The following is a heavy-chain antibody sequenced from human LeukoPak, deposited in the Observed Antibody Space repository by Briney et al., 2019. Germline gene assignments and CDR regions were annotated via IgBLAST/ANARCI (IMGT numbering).Heavy chain of an antibody. CDR3: AKVTSGYSYGYWDY. CDR1: GFTFSSYG. D-gene: IGHD5-18*01. V-gene: IGHV3-30*02. Sequence: GGSLRLSCAASGFTFSSYGMHWVRQAPGKGLEWVAFIRYDGSNKYYADSVKGRFTISRDNSKNTLYLQMNSLRAGDTAVYYCAKVTSGYSYGYWDYWGQGTLVTVSS. CDR2: IRYDGSNK. J-gene: IGHJ4*02.